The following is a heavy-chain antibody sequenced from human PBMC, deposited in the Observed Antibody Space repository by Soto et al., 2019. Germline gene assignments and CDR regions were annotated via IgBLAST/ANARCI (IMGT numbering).Heavy chain of an antibody. J-gene: IGHJ4*02. V-gene: IGHV1-46*01. CDR3: ARGLAAGDY. Sequence: QVQLVQSGAEVTKPAASVKLSCKASGYTFTNYYIHWVRQAPGQGLEWMAIINPNGGSTNYAQKFQGRVTLTRDTSTSTVYMDLSSLKSEDTAVYYCARGLAAGDYWGQGTLVTVSS. D-gene: IGHD6-13*01. CDR2: INPNGGST. CDR1: GYTFTNYY.